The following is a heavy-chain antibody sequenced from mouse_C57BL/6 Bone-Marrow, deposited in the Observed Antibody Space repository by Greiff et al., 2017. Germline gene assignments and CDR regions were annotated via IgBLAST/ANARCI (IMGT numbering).Heavy chain of an antibody. CDR3: ARLAGRFDY. D-gene: IGHD3-1*01. CDR2: IYPRSGNT. V-gene: IGHV1-81*01. Sequence: QVQLKESGAELARPGASVKLSCKASGYTFTSYGISWVKQRTGQGLEWIGEIYPRSGNTYYNEKFKGKATLTADTSSSTAYMELRSLTSEDSAVYFCARLAGRFDYWGQGTTLTVSS. CDR1: GYTFTSYG. J-gene: IGHJ2*01.